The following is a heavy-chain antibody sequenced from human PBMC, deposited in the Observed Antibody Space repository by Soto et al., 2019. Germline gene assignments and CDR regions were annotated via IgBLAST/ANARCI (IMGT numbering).Heavy chain of an antibody. Sequence: SETLSLTCTVSGGSISSYYWSWIRQHPGKGLEWIGYIYYSGSTYYNPSLKSRVTISVDTSKNQFSLKLSSVTAADTAVYYCARSGNSSGGYYYYYGMDVWGQGTTVTVSS. CDR3: ARSGNSSGGYYYYYGMDV. CDR2: IYYSGST. CDR1: GGSISSYY. V-gene: IGHV4-59*06. D-gene: IGHD6-6*01. J-gene: IGHJ6*02.